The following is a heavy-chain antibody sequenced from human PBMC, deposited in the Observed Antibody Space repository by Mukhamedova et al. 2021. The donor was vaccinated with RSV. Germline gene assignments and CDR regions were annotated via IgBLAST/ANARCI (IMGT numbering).Heavy chain of an antibody. D-gene: IGHD5-12*01. J-gene: IGHJ4*01. CDR3: ARDAGYDSGRTYFD. Sequence: GFSVEYSYLTWVRQAPGKGLEWVSLIYSGGTTYYADSVKGRFTISRDTSKNTVYLQMDRLTAEDTAVYYCARDAGYDSGRTYFD. V-gene: IGHV3-66*02. CDR2: IYSGGTT. CDR1: GFSVEYSY.